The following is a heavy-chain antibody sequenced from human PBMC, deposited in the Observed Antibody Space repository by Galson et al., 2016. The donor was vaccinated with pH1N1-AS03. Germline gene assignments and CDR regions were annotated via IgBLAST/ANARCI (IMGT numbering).Heavy chain of an antibody. Sequence: SVKVSCKASGDTFDNHPINWVRQAPGQGLEWMGGFIPIFGTTNYAPKYQGRVTFTTDDSTTTVYMELSNLRSEDTAVYYCARNSDSLGAFDVWGRGTTVTVSS. J-gene: IGHJ3*01. CDR3: ARNSDSLGAFDV. D-gene: IGHD1-7*01. V-gene: IGHV1-69*05. CDR2: FIPIFGTT. CDR1: GDTFDNHP.